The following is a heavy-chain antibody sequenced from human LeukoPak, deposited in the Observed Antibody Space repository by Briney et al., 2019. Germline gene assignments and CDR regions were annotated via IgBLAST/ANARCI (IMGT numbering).Heavy chain of an antibody. Sequence: ASVKVSCKASGYTFTGYYMHWVRQAPGQGLEWMGWINPNSGGTNYAQKFQGRVTMTRDTSISTAYMELSSLRSEDMAVYYCAREGYDSSSFDYWGQGTLVTVSS. CDR3: AREGYDSSSFDY. CDR1: GYTFTGYY. V-gene: IGHV1-2*02. J-gene: IGHJ4*02. CDR2: INPNSGGT. D-gene: IGHD3-22*01.